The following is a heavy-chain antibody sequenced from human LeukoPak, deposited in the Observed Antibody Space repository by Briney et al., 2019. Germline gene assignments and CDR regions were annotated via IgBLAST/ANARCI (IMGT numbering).Heavy chain of an antibody. Sequence: TSETLSLTCTVSGGSISSYYWSWIRQPAGKGLEWIGRIYTSGSTNYNPSLKSRVTMSVDTSKNKFSLKLSSVTAADTAVYYCARDHYDILTGYPKAFDIWGQGTMVTVSS. CDR1: GGSISSYY. D-gene: IGHD3-9*01. V-gene: IGHV4-4*07. J-gene: IGHJ3*02. CDR2: IYTSGST. CDR3: ARDHYDILTGYPKAFDI.